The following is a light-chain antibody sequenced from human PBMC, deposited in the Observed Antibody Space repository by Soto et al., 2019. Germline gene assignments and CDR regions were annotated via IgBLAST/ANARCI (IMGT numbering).Light chain of an antibody. V-gene: IGKV1-5*03. Sequence: DIQMTQSPSTLSASVGDRVTITCRASQSINSYLAWYQQKPGKAPKLLIYEASNLESGVPSRFSGSGSGTECTLTISSLQPDDFATYYCKQSRDYPWTFGQGTKVDIK. CDR2: EAS. CDR3: KQSRDYPWT. CDR1: QSINSY. J-gene: IGKJ1*01.